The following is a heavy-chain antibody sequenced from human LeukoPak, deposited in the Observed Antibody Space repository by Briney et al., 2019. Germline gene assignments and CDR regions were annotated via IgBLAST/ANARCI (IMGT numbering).Heavy chain of an antibody. D-gene: IGHD2/OR15-2a*01. J-gene: IGHJ4*02. Sequence: SETLSLTCTVSGGSISSYYWSWIRQPPGKGLEWIGYIYYSGSTNYNPSLKSRVTISVDTSKNQFSLKPSSVTAADTAVYYCARGAISYLDYWGQGTLVTVSS. CDR3: ARGAISYLDY. CDR2: IYYSGST. V-gene: IGHV4-59*01. CDR1: GGSISSYY.